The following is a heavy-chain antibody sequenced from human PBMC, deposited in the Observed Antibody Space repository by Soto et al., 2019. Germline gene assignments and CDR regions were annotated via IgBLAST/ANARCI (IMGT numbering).Heavy chain of an antibody. J-gene: IGHJ6*03. D-gene: IGHD5-12*01. CDR1: GFTFSSYW. Sequence: GGSLRLSCAASGFTFSSYWMHWVRQAPGKGLVWVSRINSDGSSTSYADSVKGRFTISRDNAKNTLYLQMNSLRAEETAGYYCARVEATIVATIDYYYYMDVWGKGTTVTVSS. CDR2: INSDGSST. CDR3: ARVEATIVATIDYYYYMDV. V-gene: IGHV3-74*01.